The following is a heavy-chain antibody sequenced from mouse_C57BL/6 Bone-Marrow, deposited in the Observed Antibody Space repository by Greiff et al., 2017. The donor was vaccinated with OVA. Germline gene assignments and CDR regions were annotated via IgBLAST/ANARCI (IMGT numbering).Heavy chain of an antibody. V-gene: IGHV1-4*01. CDR3: ARINYSNYEGNAMDY. CDR2: INPSSGYT. Sequence: QVQLQQSGAELARPGASVKMSCKASGYTFTSYTMHWVKQRPGQGLEWIGYINPSSGYTKYNQKFKDKATLTADKSSSTAYMQRSSLTSEDSAVYYCARINYSNYEGNAMDYWGQGTSVTVSS. J-gene: IGHJ4*01. D-gene: IGHD2-5*01. CDR1: GYTFTSYT.